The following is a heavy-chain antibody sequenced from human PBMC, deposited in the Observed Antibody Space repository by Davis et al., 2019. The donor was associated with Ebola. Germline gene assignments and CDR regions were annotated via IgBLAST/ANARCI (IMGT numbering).Heavy chain of an antibody. Sequence: GGSLRLSCAASGFTFSAYAMTWVRQAPGKGLEWLSTISGGAHNTYYADSVKGRFTISRDNSNNALYLQMNSLRAGDTAVYYCAKGRDWNFGYFFDYWGPGILVTVSS. D-gene: IGHD1-7*01. CDR1: GFTFSAYA. CDR2: ISGGAHNT. J-gene: IGHJ4*02. CDR3: AKGRDWNFGYFFDY. V-gene: IGHV3-23*01.